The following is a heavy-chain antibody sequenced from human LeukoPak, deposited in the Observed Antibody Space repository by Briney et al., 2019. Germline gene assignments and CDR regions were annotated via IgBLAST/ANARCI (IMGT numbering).Heavy chain of an antibody. CDR1: GDSFRSYY. CDR3: ARGRNLEWFDH. V-gene: IGHV4-59*01. J-gene: IGHJ5*02. Sequence: SETLSLTCTVSGDSFRSYYWSWIRQPPEKGLEWIGYIYYSGSTNYNPSLKSRVTISVDTSKNQFSLKLNSVTAADTAVYYCARGRNLEWFDHWGQGTLVTVSS. D-gene: IGHD3-3*01. CDR2: IYYSGST.